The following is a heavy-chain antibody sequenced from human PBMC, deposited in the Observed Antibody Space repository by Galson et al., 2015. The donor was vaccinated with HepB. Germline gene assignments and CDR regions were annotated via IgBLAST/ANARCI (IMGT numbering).Heavy chain of an antibody. CDR3: ARGVYSSSRFDP. Sequence: ETLSLTCTVSGGSISSYYWSWIRQPPGKGLEWIGYIYDSGSTNYSPSLMSRVTISVDTSKNQFSLKLSSVTTADTAVYYCARGVYSSSRFDPWGQGTLVTVSS. D-gene: IGHD6-13*01. CDR2: IYDSGST. V-gene: IGHV4-59*01. J-gene: IGHJ5*02. CDR1: GGSISSYY.